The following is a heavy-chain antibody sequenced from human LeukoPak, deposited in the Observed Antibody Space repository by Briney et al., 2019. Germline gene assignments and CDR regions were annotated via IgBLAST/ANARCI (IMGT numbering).Heavy chain of an antibody. V-gene: IGHV3-15*07. CDR2: IKSKTDGGTT. D-gene: IGHD3-9*01. Sequence: GGSLRLSCAASGFTFSNAWMNWVRQAPGKGLEWVGRIKSKTDGGTTDYAAPVKGRFTISRDDSKNTLYLQMNSLKTEDTAVYYCTTGLDKTYYDILTGYFFFDYWGRGTLVTVSS. J-gene: IGHJ4*02. CDR3: TTGLDKTYYDILTGYFFFDY. CDR1: GFTFSNAW.